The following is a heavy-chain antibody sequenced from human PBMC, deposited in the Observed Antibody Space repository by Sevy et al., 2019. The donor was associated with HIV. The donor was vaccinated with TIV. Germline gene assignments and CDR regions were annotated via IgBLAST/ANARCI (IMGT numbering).Heavy chain of an antibody. CDR2: LRSDVYGGTV. CDR3: TRWKAAESIFDY. CDR1: GFTFGDYC. Sequence: GGSLRLSCTASGFTFGDYCMSWVRQAPGKGLEWVAFLRSDVYGGTVDHAASVRGRFVISRDDSKTIAYLQMNDLKTEDAGVYYCTRWKAAESIFDYWGQGALVTVSS. J-gene: IGHJ4*02. D-gene: IGHD6-13*01. V-gene: IGHV3-49*04.